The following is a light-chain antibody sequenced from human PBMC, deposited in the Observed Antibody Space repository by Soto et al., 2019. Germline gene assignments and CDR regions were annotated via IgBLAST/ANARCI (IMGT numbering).Light chain of an antibody. CDR2: SAS. CDR1: QSLLYIDGYNY. Sequence: DIVMTQSPLSLPVTPGKPASISCTSSQSLLYIDGYNYLDWYLQKPGQPPQLLIYSASNRASGVPDRFSGSGSGTDFTLKISRVEAEDVGIYFCMQARQTPFTFGPGTKVDIK. CDR3: MQARQTPFT. J-gene: IGKJ3*01. V-gene: IGKV2-28*01.